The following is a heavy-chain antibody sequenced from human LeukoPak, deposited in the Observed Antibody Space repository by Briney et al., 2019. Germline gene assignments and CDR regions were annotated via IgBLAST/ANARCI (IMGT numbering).Heavy chain of an antibody. CDR3: AKDSSDEWLRFSYCSGRSCPAGLDY. V-gene: IGHV3-53*05. CDR2: IYSAGST. CDR1: GFTVSSNS. Sequence: GGSLRLSCTVSGFTVSSNSMSWVRQAPGKGLEWVSFIYSAGSTHYSDSVKGRFTISIDNSKNTLYLQMNSLRAEDTAVYYCAKDSSDEWLRFSYCSGRSCPAGLDYWGQGTLVTVSS. D-gene: IGHD2-15*01. J-gene: IGHJ4*02.